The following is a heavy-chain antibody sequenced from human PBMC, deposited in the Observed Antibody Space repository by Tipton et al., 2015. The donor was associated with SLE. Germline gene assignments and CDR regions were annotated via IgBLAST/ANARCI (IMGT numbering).Heavy chain of an antibody. CDR3: ARALSSSGGFDY. D-gene: IGHD6-13*01. CDR1: GGSISSSSYY. V-gene: IGHV4-61*02. J-gene: IGHJ4*02. CDR2: IYTSVST. Sequence: TLSLTCTVSGGSISSSSYYWSWIRQPAGKGLVWIGRIYTSVSTNYNPSPKSRVTISVDTSKNQFSLKLSSVTAADTAVYYCARALSSSGGFDYWGQGTLVTVSS.